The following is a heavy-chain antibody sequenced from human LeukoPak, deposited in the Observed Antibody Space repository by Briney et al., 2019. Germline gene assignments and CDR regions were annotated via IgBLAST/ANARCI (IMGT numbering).Heavy chain of an antibody. V-gene: IGHV1-3*01. D-gene: IGHD5-12*01. Sequence: ASVKVSCKASGYTFTSYAMHWVRQAPGQRLEWMGWINAGNGNTKYSQKFQGRVTITRDTSASTAYMELSRLRSDDTAVYYCAKGGFEGYYYYYYMDVWGKGTTVTVSS. CDR1: GYTFTSYA. J-gene: IGHJ6*03. CDR2: INAGNGNT. CDR3: AKGGFEGYYYYYYMDV.